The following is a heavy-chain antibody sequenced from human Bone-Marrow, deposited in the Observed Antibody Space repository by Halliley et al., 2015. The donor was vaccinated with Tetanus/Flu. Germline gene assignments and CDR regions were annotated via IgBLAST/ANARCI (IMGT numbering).Heavy chain of an antibody. J-gene: IGHJ4*02. Sequence: WIGCIFFPGTTYSNPSLKGRVAMSLGKSKNQFSLSLPSVTAADTAMYYCARRESYAAGWYFDYWGQGSLVTVSS. D-gene: IGHD6-19*01. V-gene: IGHV4-30-4*01. CDR2: IFFPGTT. CDR3: ARRESYAAGWYFDY.